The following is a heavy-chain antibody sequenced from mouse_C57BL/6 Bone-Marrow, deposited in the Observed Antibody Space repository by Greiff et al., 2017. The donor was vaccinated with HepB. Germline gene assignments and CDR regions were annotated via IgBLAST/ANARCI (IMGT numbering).Heavy chain of an antibody. Sequence: EVKLVESGGGLVQSGRSLRLSCATSGFTFSDFYMEWVRQAPGKGLEWIAASRNKANDYTTEYSASVKGRFIVSRDTSQSILYLQMNALRAEDTAIYYCARDAVYGSSYAYAMDYWGQGTSVTVSS. J-gene: IGHJ4*01. D-gene: IGHD1-1*01. CDR3: ARDAVYGSSYAYAMDY. CDR1: GFTFSDFY. V-gene: IGHV7-1*01. CDR2: SRNKANDYTT.